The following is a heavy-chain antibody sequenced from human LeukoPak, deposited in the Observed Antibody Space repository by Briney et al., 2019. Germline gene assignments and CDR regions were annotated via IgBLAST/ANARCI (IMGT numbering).Heavy chain of an antibody. Sequence: SETLSLTCAVYGGSFSGYYWSWIRQPPGKGLEWIGYIYYSGSTNCNPSLKSRVTISVDTSKNQFSLKLSSVTAADTAVYYCARLLYGPIGYWGQGTLVTVSS. CDR2: IYYSGST. V-gene: IGHV4-59*01. CDR1: GGSFSGYY. CDR3: ARLLYGPIGY. J-gene: IGHJ4*02. D-gene: IGHD2-8*01.